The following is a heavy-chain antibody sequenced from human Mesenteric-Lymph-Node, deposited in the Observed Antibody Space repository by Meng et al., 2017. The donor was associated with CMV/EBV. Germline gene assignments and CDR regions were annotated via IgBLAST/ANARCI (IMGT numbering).Heavy chain of an antibody. CDR1: GFSVSDNY. CDR2: IYGGGRS. V-gene: IGHV3-53*01. Sequence: GGSLRLSCAASGFSVSDNYMSWVRQAPGKGLEWVSVIYGGGRSYYPDSVKGRFTISRDNSKKTLYLQMNSLRAEDTALYYCASVMIRLGRIAALDYWGQGTLVTVSS. D-gene: IGHD6-13*01. J-gene: IGHJ4*02. CDR3: ASVMIRLGRIAALDY.